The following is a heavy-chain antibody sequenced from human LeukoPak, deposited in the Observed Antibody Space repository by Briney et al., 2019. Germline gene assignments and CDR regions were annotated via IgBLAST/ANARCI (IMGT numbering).Heavy chain of an antibody. CDR3: AGAYVRITGENNWFDP. Sequence: GSSVKVSCKASGGTFSSYAISWVRQAPGQGLEWMGGIIPIFGTANYAQKFQGRVTITADESTSTAYTELSSLRSEDTAVYYCAGAYVRITGENNWFDPWGQGTLVTVSS. V-gene: IGHV1-69*01. J-gene: IGHJ5*02. CDR1: GGTFSSYA. D-gene: IGHD7-27*01. CDR2: IIPIFGTA.